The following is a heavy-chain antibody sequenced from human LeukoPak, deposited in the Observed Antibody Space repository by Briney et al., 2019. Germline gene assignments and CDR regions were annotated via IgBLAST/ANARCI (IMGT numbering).Heavy chain of an antibody. V-gene: IGHV3-74*01. CDR1: GFTFSSYW. D-gene: IGHD3-22*01. Sequence: GGSLRLSCAASGFTFSSYWMHWVRQAPGKGLVWVSRIKSDGSTRYADSVKGRFTISRDNAKNTLYLQMNSLRAEDTAVYYCAKDLYYYDSSGYPSLFDYWGQGTLVTVSS. J-gene: IGHJ4*02. CDR3: AKDLYYYDSSGYPSLFDY. CDR2: IKSDGST.